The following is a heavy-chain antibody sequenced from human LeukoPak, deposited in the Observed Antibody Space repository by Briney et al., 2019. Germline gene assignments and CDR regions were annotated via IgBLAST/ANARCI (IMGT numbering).Heavy chain of an antibody. J-gene: IGHJ4*02. V-gene: IGHV3-30*04. CDR2: ISYDGNK. CDR3: ARDVLWCPDY. CDR1: GFTFSSFS. D-gene: IGHD2-21*01. Sequence: GGSLRLSCAASGFTFSSFSMHWVRQAPGKGLEWVAVISYDGNKHYADSVKGRFTMSRDNFKNTLYLQMNTLAEDTAVYYCARDVLWCPDYWGQGTLVTVSS.